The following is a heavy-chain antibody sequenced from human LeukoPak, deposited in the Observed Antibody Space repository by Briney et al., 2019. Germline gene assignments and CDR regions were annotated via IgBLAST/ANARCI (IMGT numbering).Heavy chain of an antibody. V-gene: IGHV4-39*01. Sequence: SETLSLTCSVSGGSFSNYFWTWIRQPPGKGLEWIGSIYYSGSTYYNPSLKSRVTISVDTAKNLFSLKLSSVTAADTAVYYCARALLCGGDCYPPYYFDYWGQGTLVTVSS. D-gene: IGHD2-21*02. CDR3: ARALLCGGDCYPPYYFDY. CDR2: IYYSGST. J-gene: IGHJ4*02. CDR1: GGSFSNYF.